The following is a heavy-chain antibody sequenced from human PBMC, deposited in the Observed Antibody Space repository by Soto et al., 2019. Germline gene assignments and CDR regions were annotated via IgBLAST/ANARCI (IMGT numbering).Heavy chain of an antibody. D-gene: IGHD1-26*01. V-gene: IGHV4-61*01. CDR1: GGSVSSGSYY. Sequence: QVQLQESGPGLVKPSETLSLTCTVSGGSVSSGSYYWSWIRQPPGKGLEWIGYIYYSGSTNYNPSLKSRVTISVDTSKNQFSLKLSSVTAADTVVYYCARDKGGSWSDYWGQGTLVTVSS. CDR3: ARDKGGSWSDY. J-gene: IGHJ4*02. CDR2: IYYSGST.